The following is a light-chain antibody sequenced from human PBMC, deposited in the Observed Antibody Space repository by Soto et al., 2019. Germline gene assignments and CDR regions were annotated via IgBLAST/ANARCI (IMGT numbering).Light chain of an antibody. Sequence: EIVLTQSPATLSLSPGERATLSCRASQSVSSYSAWYQQKPGQAPRLLIYDASNRATGIPARFSGSGSGTDFTLTISSLEPEDFAVYYCQQRSNWPPIWTFGQGTKV. J-gene: IGKJ1*01. CDR3: QQRSNWPPIWT. CDR2: DAS. V-gene: IGKV3-11*01. CDR1: QSVSSY.